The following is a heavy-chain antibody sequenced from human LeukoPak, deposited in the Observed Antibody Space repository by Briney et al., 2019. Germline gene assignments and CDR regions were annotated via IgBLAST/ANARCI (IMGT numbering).Heavy chain of an antibody. CDR1: GGSISSYY. CDR2: IYYSGST. CDR3: ARRGYCSGTNCYIFDY. D-gene: IGHD2-2*02. V-gene: IGHV4-59*08. J-gene: IGHJ4*02. Sequence: SETLSPTCTVSGGSISSYYWSWIRQPPGKGLEWIGYIYYSGSTNYNPSFKSRVTISVDTSKNQFSLRLSSVTAADTAVYYCARRGYCSGTNCYIFDYWGQGTLVTVSS.